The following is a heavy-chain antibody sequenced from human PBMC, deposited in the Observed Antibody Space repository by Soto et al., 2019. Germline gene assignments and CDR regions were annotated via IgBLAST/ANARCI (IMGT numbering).Heavy chain of an antibody. V-gene: IGHV3-30*18. CDR3: AKGGDNYYGSGSCRSHGYYYYGMDV. CDR1: GFTFSSYG. J-gene: IGHJ6*02. D-gene: IGHD3-10*01. CDR2: ISYDGSNK. Sequence: GGSLRLSCAASGFTFSSYGMHWVRQAPGKGLEWVAVISYDGSNKYYADSVKGRFTISRDNSKNTLYLQMNSLRAEDTAVYYCAKGGDNYYGSGSCRSHGYYYYGMDVWGQGTTVTVSS.